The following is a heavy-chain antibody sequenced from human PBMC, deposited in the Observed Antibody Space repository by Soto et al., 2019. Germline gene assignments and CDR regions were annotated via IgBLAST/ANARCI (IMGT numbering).Heavy chain of an antibody. CDR1: RY. CDR2: ITPFNGNT. V-gene: IGHV1-45*02. D-gene: IGHD3-22*01. CDR3: ASGRYDASGYFDY. Sequence: RYRQWVRPDPGQALEWMGWITPFNGNTKYAQKFQDRVTFTGDTSLNTAYMELSSLRSDDTAMCYCASGRYDASGYFDYWGQGTLGTLS. J-gene: IGHJ4*03.